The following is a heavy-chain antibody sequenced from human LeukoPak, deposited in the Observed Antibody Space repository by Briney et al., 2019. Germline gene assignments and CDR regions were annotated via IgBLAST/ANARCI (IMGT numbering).Heavy chain of an antibody. V-gene: IGHV3-30*02. CDR2: IRYDGSNK. CDR3: AKTGFDYYDSSGGLDY. J-gene: IGHJ4*02. D-gene: IGHD3-22*01. Sequence: GGSLRLSCAASGFTFSSYGMHWVRQAPGKGLEWVAFIRYDGSNKYYADSVKGRFTISRDNSKNTLDLQMNSLRVEDTAVYYCAKTGFDYYDSSGGLDYWGQGTLVTVSS. CDR1: GFTFSSYG.